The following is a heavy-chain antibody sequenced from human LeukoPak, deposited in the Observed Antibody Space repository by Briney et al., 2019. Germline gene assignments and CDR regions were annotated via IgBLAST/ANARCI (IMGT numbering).Heavy chain of an antibody. CDR3: ARDSTYYYDSGSSGPHYFDN. V-gene: IGHV3-30*01. D-gene: IGHD3-10*01. Sequence: GGSLRLSCAAPGITLSSYARPRVPRAPGRGFEWVQLISSGGTDEYYADSVKGRFTISRDNSKNTLYLQLNSLRGEDTAVYYCARDSTYYYDSGSSGPHYFDNWGQGTLVTVSS. CDR2: ISSGGTDE. J-gene: IGHJ4*02. CDR1: GITLSSYA.